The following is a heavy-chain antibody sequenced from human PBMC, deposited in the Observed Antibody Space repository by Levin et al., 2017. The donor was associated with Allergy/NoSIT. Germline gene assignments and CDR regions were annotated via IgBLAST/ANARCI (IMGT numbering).Heavy chain of an antibody. D-gene: IGHD6-19*01. CDR3: ARDKSIGGWYSWFDP. CDR2: INPSGGST. V-gene: IGHV1-46*01. J-gene: IGHJ5*02. Sequence: ASVKVSCKASGYTFTSYYMHWVRQAPGQGLEWMGIINPSGGSTSYAQKFQGRVTMTRDTSTSTVYMELSSLRSEDTAVYYCARDKSIGGWYSWFDPWGQGTLVTVSS. CDR1: GYTFTSYY.